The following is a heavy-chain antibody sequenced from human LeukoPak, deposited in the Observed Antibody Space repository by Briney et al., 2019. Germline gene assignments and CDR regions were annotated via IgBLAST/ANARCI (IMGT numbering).Heavy chain of an antibody. CDR3: XXGHYXMDV. V-gene: IGHV3-7*01. CDR2: IEPDGSEK. J-gene: IGHJ6*02. CDR1: GFTFRDYW. Sequence: GESLRLSCAASGFTFRDYWMTWVRQAAGKGLEWVASIEPDGSEKYYADSVKGRFTLSRDNVENSLYLQMNTLRVDDTAVYYXXXGHYXMDVGGXGTTVTVS.